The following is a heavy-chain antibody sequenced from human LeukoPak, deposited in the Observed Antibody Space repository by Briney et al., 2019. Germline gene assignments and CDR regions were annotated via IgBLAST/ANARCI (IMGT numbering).Heavy chain of an antibody. J-gene: IGHJ5*02. D-gene: IGHD3-16*02. CDR2: LIPTFCIP. Sequence: SVKVTFKASGGTFSSYAINWVGQAPGQGLAWMGGLIPTFCIPNYAQKFQGRVTITADESSTTDYMELSSLRSEDTAVYYCGRSHYCDYAWGSHRYIYHWIDPWGQGTLVTVSS. CDR1: GGTFSSYA. CDR3: GRSHYCDYAWGSHRYIYHWIDP. V-gene: IGHV1-69*13.